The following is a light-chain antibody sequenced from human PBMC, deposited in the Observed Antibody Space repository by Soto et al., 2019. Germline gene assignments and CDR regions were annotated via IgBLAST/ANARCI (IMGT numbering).Light chain of an antibody. CDR3: QSYDSSLSGSV. V-gene: IGLV1-40*01. CDR1: SSNIGAGYD. CDR2: NNV. J-gene: IGLJ1*01. Sequence: QSVLTQPPSVSGAPGQRVTIPCTGSSSNIGAGYDVHWYQQLPGTAPKLLISNNVNRPSGVPERFSAYKSDTSASLDITGLRAEDEAEYYRQSYDSSLSGSVFGTGTKLTVL.